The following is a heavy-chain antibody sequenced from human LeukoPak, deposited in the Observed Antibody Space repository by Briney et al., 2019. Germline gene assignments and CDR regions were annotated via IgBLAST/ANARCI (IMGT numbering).Heavy chain of an antibody. CDR1: GGSISSSSYY. J-gene: IGHJ5*02. Sequence: SETLSLTCTVSGGSISSSSYYWGWIRQPPGKGLEWSGSIYYSGSTYYNPSLKSRVTISVDTSKNQFSLKLSSVTAADTAVYYCARLTIFGASLGFDPWGQGTLVTVSS. CDR2: IYYSGST. V-gene: IGHV4-39*01. D-gene: IGHD3-3*01. CDR3: ARLTIFGASLGFDP.